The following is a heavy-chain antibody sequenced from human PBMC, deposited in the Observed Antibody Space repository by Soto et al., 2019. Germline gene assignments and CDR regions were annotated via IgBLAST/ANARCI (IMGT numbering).Heavy chain of an antibody. J-gene: IGHJ3*02. CDR3: ARVLSAGTAMDDAFDI. D-gene: IGHD5-18*01. CDR2: ISYDGSNK. Sequence: GGSLRLSCAASGFTFSSYAMHWVRQAPGNGLEWVAVISYDGSNKYYADSVKGRFTISRDNSKNTLYLQMNSLRAEDTAAYYCARVLSAGTAMDDAFDIWGQGTMVTVSS. CDR1: GFTFSSYA. V-gene: IGHV3-30*04.